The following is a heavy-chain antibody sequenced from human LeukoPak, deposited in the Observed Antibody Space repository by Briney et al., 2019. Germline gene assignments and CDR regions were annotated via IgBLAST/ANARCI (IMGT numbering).Heavy chain of an antibody. CDR2: IRYDGSNK. J-gene: IGHJ4*02. D-gene: IGHD3-10*01. CDR3: AKVPREWGSGSYYNAFDY. V-gene: IGHV3-30*02. CDR1: GFTFSSYG. Sequence: GGSLRLSCAASGFTFSSYGMHWVRQAPGKGLEWVAFIRYDGSNKYYADSVKGRFTISRDNSKNTLYLQMDSLRAEDTAVYYCAKVPREWGSGSYYNAFDYWGQGTLVTVSS.